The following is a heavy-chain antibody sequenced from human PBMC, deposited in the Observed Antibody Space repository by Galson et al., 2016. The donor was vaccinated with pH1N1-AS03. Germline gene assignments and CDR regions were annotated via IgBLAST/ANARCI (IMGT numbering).Heavy chain of an antibody. CDR3: AKESSEAFCGHKCSYFMDV. D-gene: IGHD2-21*01. Sequence: SLRLSCAASGFTFSAYAIHWFRQTPDKGLEWLSYIRSDSGLEYYADTMEGRVTLSRDNSKNMVYLHMDSLTVDDTAIYYCAKESSEAFCGHKCSYFMDVWGNGTTVIVSS. CDR1: GFTFSAYA. CDR2: IRSDSGLE. J-gene: IGHJ6*03. V-gene: IGHV3-30*02.